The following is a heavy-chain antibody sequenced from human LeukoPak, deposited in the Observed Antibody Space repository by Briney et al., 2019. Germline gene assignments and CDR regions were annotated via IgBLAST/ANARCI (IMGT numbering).Heavy chain of an antibody. CDR3: ARDRGSSWYVDY. CDR1: GYSFTSYC. J-gene: IGHJ4*02. Sequence: ASVKVSCKTSGYSFTSYCIHWVRQAPGQGLEWMGWINPSSAGTEYAQKFQGRVTMTGDTSISTAYMELSRLRSDDTAVYYCARDRGSSWYVDYWGQGTLVTVSS. CDR2: INPSSAGT. V-gene: IGHV1-2*02. D-gene: IGHD6-13*01.